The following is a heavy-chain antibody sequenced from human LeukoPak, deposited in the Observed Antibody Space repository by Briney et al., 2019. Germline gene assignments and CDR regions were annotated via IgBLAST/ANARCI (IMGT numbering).Heavy chain of an antibody. CDR1: GFTFSSYG. J-gene: IGHJ3*02. CDR2: IRYDGSNK. V-gene: IGHV3-30*02. CDR3: AKDGEKSDLREDFDI. Sequence: PGGSLRLSCAASGFTFSSYGMHWVRQAPGKGLEWVAFIRYDGSNKYYADSVKGRFTISRDNSKNTLYLQMNSLRAEDTAVYYCAKDGEKSDLREDFDIWGEGTMVTVSS. D-gene: IGHD2-21*02.